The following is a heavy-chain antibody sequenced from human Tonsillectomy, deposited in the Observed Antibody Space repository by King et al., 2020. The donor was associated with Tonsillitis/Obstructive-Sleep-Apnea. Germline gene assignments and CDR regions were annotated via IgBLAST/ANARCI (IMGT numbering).Heavy chain of an antibody. Sequence: VQLVESGAEVKKPGESLKISCTGSGYSFTSYWIGWVRQMPGKGLEWMGIIYPGDSDTRYSPSFQGQVTISADKSISTAYLQWSSLKASDTAMYYCARGYYYDSSGYYPSVDAFDIWGQGTMVTVSS. CDR2: IYPGDSDT. J-gene: IGHJ3*02. V-gene: IGHV5-51*03. CDR1: GYSFTSYW. D-gene: IGHD3-22*01. CDR3: ARGYYYDSSGYYPSVDAFDI.